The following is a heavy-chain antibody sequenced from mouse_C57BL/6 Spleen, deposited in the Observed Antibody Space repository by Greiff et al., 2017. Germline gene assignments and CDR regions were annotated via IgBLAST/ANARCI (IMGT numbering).Heavy chain of an antibody. CDR1: GYTFTSYW. V-gene: IGHV1-55*01. J-gene: IGHJ1*03. Sequence: QVQLQQPGAELVKPGASVKMSCKASGYTFTSYWITWVKPRPGQGLEWIGDIYPGSGSTNYNEKFKSKATLTVDTSSSTAYMQLSSLTSEDSAVYYCARSHYYGSSYVGWYFDVWGTGTTVTVSS. CDR3: ARSHYYGSSYVGWYFDV. CDR2: IYPGSGST. D-gene: IGHD1-1*01.